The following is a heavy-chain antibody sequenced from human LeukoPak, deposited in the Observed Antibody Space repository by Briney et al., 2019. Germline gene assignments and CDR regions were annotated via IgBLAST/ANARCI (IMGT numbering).Heavy chain of an antibody. CDR1: GYSFTSYD. Sequence: GASVKVSCKASGYSFTSYDINWVRQATGQGLEWMGWMNPNSGNTGYAQKFQGRVTMTRNTSISTAYMELSRLRSDDTAVYYCARYLPYYYKPDIWGQGTMVTVSS. V-gene: IGHV1-8*01. D-gene: IGHD3-10*01. CDR2: MNPNSGNT. J-gene: IGHJ3*02. CDR3: ARYLPYYYKPDI.